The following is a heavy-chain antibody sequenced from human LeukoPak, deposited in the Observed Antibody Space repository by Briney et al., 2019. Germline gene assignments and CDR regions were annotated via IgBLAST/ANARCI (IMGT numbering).Heavy chain of an antibody. J-gene: IGHJ3*01. CDR1: GFTVSSYG. CDR3: AKARIAAAGTGAFDV. V-gene: IGHV3-23*01. CDR2: FSATDGSA. D-gene: IGHD6-13*01. Sequence: GGSLRLSCAAPGFTVSSYGMTWVRQAPGKGLEWVSAFSATDGSAQYAESVKGRFTISRDNSKSSLYLQMNSLRDEDTAVYYCAKARIAAAGTGAFDVWGQGTMVTVSS.